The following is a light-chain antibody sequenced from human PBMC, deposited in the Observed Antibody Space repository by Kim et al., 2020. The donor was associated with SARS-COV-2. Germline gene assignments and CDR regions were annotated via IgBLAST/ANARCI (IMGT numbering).Light chain of an antibody. CDR3: QQSYSTPRT. J-gene: IGKJ1*01. Sequence: DIQMTQSPSSLSASVGDRVTITCRASQSISSYLNWYQQKPGKAPKLLIYAASSLQSGVPSMFSGSGSGTDFTLTISSLQPEDFVTYYCQQSYSTPRTFGQGTKVDIK. V-gene: IGKV1-39*01. CDR2: AAS. CDR1: QSISSY.